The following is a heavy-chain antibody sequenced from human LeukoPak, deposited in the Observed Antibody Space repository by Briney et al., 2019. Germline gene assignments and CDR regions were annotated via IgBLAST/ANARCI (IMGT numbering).Heavy chain of an antibody. Sequence: GGSLRLSCAASGFTFSSYSMNWVRQAPGKGLEWVSSISSSSYIYYADSVKGQFTISRDNAKNSLYLQMNSLRAEDTAVYYCARGPGRSSSSLSVTYYYYYMDVWGKGTTVTVSS. CDR1: GFTFSSYS. V-gene: IGHV3-21*01. CDR3: ARGPGRSSSSLSVTYYYYYMDV. J-gene: IGHJ6*03. D-gene: IGHD6-6*01. CDR2: ISSSSYI.